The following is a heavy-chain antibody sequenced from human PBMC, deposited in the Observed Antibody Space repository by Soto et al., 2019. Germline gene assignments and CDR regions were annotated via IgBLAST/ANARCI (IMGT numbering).Heavy chain of an antibody. CDR2: ISWDGGST. CDR1: GFTFEDYT. J-gene: IGHJ6*02. Sequence: GGSLRLSCAASGFTFEDYTMHWVRQAPGKGLEWVSLISWDGGSTYYADSVKGRFTISRDNSKNSLYLQMNSLRTEDTALYYCAKDYYYGSGRNYYYYGMDVWGQGTTVTVSS. CDR3: AKDYYYGSGRNYYYYGMDV. V-gene: IGHV3-43*01. D-gene: IGHD3-10*01.